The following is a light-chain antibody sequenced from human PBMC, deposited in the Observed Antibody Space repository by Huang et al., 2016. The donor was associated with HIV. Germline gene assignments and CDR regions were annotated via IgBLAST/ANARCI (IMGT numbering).Light chain of an antibody. CDR1: QDIRND. CDR3: LQTNNYPWT. V-gene: IGKV1-6*01. Sequence: AIQMTQSPSSLSTSVGDRVTITCRASQDIRNDLAWYQYKPGKAPKLMIYAASTLQSGVPSSVSGSGSGSDFTLTINSLQPEDFATYYCLQTNNYPWTFGQGTKVEIK. CDR2: AAS. J-gene: IGKJ1*01.